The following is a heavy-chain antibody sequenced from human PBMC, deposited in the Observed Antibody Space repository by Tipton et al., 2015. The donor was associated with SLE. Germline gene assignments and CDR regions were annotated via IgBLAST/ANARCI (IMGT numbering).Heavy chain of an antibody. CDR3: ARRPNYDILTGYGAFDI. Sequence: TLSLTCAVYGGSFSGYYWSWIRQPPGKGLEWIGEIKHSGSTNYNPSLKSRVTISVDTSMNQFSLKLSSVTAADTAVYYCARRPNYDILTGYGAFDIWGQRTMVTVSS. V-gene: IGHV4-34*01. D-gene: IGHD3-9*01. J-gene: IGHJ3*02. CDR2: IKHSGST. CDR1: GGSFSGYY.